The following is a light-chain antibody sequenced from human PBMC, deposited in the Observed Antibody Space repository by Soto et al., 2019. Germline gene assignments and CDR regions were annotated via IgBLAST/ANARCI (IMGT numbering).Light chain of an antibody. CDR3: QQYTNTNNPWM. CDR2: DAS. J-gene: IGKJ1*01. CDR1: QTISTW. V-gene: IGKV1-5*01. Sequence: DIQVTQSPPTLSASVGDRVTITCRASQTISTWMAWYQQKPGKAPKLLVYDASTLQSGVASRFSGSGSGTEFTLIISGLQPDDSATYSCQQYTNTNNPWMFGQGTKVDNK.